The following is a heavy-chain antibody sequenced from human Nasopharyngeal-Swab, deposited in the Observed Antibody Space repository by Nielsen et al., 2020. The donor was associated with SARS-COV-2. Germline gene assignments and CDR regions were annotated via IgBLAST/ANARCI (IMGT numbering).Heavy chain of an antibody. CDR3: ARLRAFDI. CDR2: IYSGGST. J-gene: IGHJ3*02. V-gene: IGHV3-53*01. Sequence: GESLKISCAASGFTVSRSDMSWVRQAPGKGLEWVSVIYSGGSTYYADSVKGRFTISRDNSKNTLYLQMNSLRAEDTAVYYCARLRAFDIWGQGTMVTVSS. CDR1: GFTVSRSD.